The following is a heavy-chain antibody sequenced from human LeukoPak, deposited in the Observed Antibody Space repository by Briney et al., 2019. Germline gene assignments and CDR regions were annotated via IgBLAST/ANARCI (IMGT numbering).Heavy chain of an antibody. CDR1: GYTVSNSF. Sequence: GGSLRLSCEVSGYTVSNSFMNWVRQAPGKGLEWVSIIYSDGRTYYADSVKGRFTIYRANSKNTVQLQMSSPGAEDAAGYYCAGERNGDHTFDDWGQGILVTVSS. CDR3: AGERNGDHTFDD. V-gene: IGHV3-53*01. J-gene: IGHJ4*02. D-gene: IGHD1-1*01. CDR2: IYSDGRT.